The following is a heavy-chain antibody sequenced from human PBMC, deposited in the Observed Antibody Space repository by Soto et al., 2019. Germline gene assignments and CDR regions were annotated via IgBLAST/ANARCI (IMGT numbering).Heavy chain of an antibody. Sequence: QVQLQESGPGLVKPSQTLSLTCTVSGGSISSGGYYWSWIRQHPGKGLEWIGYIYYSGSTYYNPSLKSRVTMSVDTSKNQFSLKLSSVTAADTAVYYCARDNIAAPQGMDVWGQGTTVTVSS. V-gene: IGHV4-31*03. CDR1: GGSISSGGYY. CDR3: ARDNIAAPQGMDV. CDR2: IYYSGST. J-gene: IGHJ6*02. D-gene: IGHD6-6*01.